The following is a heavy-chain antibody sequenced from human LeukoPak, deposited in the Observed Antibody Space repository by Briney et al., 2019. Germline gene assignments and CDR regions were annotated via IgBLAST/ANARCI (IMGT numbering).Heavy chain of an antibody. CDR1: GFTFSSYA. D-gene: IGHD3-10*01. CDR2: ISGNGGST. Sequence: GGSLRLSCAASGFTFSSYAMSWVRQAPGKGLEWVSAISGNGGSTYYADSVKGRFTISRDNSKNTLYLQMNSLRAEDTAVYYCAKDPQNFGSGYYWGQGTLVTVSS. J-gene: IGHJ4*02. CDR3: AKDPQNFGSGYY. V-gene: IGHV3-23*01.